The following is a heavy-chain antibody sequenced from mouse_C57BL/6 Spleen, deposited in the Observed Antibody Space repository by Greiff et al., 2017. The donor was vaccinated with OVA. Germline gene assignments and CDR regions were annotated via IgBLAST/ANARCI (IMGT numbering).Heavy chain of an antibody. CDR1: GYTFTSYW. CDR2: IDPSDSYT. Sequence: QVQLQQPGAELVKPGASVKLSCKASGYTFTSYWMQWVKQRPGQGLEWIGEIDPSDSYTNYNQKFKGKATLTVDTSSSTAYMQLSSLTSEDSAVYYCARSLPYYFDYWGKGTTLTVSS. CDR3: ARSLPYYFDY. D-gene: IGHD5-5*01. V-gene: IGHV1-50*01. J-gene: IGHJ2*01.